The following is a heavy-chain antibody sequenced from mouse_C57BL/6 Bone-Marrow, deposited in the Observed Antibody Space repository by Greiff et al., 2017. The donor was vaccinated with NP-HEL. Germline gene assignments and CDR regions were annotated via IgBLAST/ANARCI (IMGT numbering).Heavy chain of an antibody. CDR1: GYSFTGYY. V-gene: IGHV1-42*01. D-gene: IGHD2-5*01. Sequence: VQLQQSGPELVKPGASVKISCKASGYSFTGYYMNWVKQSPEKSLEWIGEINPSTGGTTYNQKFKAKATLTVDKSSSTAYMQLKSLTSEDSAVYYCATTYCSNYGGFAYWGQGTLVTVSA. CDR2: INPSTGGT. CDR3: ATTYCSNYGGFAY. J-gene: IGHJ3*01.